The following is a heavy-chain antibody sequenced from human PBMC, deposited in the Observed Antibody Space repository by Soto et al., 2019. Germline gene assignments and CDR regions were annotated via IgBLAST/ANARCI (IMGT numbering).Heavy chain of an antibody. CDR1: GYAFTRYS. CDR3: ARASLTIFGAPYGMDV. Sequence: ASVKVSCKASGYAFTRYSIRWVRQAPGQGLEWMGWISDYNGDTEYSKNFQGRLTMTIDTSTTTASMELRSLRSDDTAVYYCARASLTIFGAPYGMDVWGQGTSVTVYS. CDR2: ISDYNGDT. J-gene: IGHJ6*02. D-gene: IGHD3-3*01. V-gene: IGHV1-18*04.